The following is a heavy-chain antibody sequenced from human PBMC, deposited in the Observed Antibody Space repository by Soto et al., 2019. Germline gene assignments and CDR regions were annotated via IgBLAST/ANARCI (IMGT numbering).Heavy chain of an antibody. CDR2: IIPILGIA. J-gene: IGHJ6*02. CDR1: GGTFSSYT. CDR3: ARDMGDGYNSGHYYYGMDV. D-gene: IGHD5-12*01. Sequence: QVQLVQSGAEVKKPGSSVKVSCKASGGTFSSYTISWVRQAPGQGLEWMGRIIPILGIANYAQKFQGRVTITADKSTSTAYMELSSLRSEDTAVYYCARDMGDGYNSGHYYYGMDVWGQGTTVTVSS. V-gene: IGHV1-69*08.